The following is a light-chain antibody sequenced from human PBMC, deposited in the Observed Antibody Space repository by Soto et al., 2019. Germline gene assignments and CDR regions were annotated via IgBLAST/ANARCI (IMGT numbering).Light chain of an antibody. CDR2: KAS. V-gene: IGKV1-5*03. Sequence: DIQMTQSPSTLSASVGDRVTITCRASQSISSWLAWYQQKPGKAPKLLIYKASSLESGVPSRFSGSGSGTAFTLTISSLQPDYFATYYCQQYNSYPTFGQGTKVEIK. CDR3: QQYNSYPT. J-gene: IGKJ1*01. CDR1: QSISSW.